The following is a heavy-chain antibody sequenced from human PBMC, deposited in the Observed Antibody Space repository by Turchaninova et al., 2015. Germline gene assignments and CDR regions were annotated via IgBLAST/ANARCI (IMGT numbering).Heavy chain of an antibody. CDR3: VKDQYRGSYVRFQD. J-gene: IGHJ1*01. D-gene: IGHD3-16*01. V-gene: IGHV3-30*02. CDR1: GFTFSSCV. CDR2: IHYDGSNV. Sequence: XVQLLXSGGXVVKXXXSLXXXGAVSGFTFSSCVLDWFRHASGKGLEWVAFIHYDGSNVHYPDSVRGRFTISRDKSKNTLYLHMNRPRAEDTAVYYCVKDQYRGSYVRFQDWGQGTLVTVSS.